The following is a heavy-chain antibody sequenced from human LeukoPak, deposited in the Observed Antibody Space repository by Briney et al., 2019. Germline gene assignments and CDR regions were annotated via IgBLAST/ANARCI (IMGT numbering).Heavy chain of an antibody. CDR1: GGSFSGYY. Sequence: SETLSLTCAVYGGSFSGYYWSWIRQPPGKGLEWIGEINHSGSTNYNPSLKSRVTISVDTSKNQFSLKLSSVTAADTAVYYCARENIRNYYYGMDVWGQGTTVTASS. V-gene: IGHV4-34*01. CDR2: INHSGST. J-gene: IGHJ6*02. D-gene: IGHD2/OR15-2a*01. CDR3: ARENIRNYYYGMDV.